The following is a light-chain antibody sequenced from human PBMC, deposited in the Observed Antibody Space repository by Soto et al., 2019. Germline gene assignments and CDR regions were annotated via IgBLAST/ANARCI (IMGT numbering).Light chain of an antibody. V-gene: IGKV1D-16*01. Sequence: DIYMAQSPSSLSASVGDRVIITCRASQDIHNRLGWYQQKPEKARKSLIYRASNLQSGVPSRFIGSGSGTEFTLTIINLQPEDFSTYFCQQYDDYPLTFGGGTKVDIK. CDR2: RAS. J-gene: IGKJ4*01. CDR3: QQYDDYPLT. CDR1: QDIHNR.